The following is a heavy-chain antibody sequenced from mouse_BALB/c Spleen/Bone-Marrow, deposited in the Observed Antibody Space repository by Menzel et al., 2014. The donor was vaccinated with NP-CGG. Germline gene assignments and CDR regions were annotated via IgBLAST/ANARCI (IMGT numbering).Heavy chain of an antibody. J-gene: IGHJ4*01. V-gene: IGHV2-5-1*01. CDR3: AIDGYYAMDY. CDR2: IWRGGGT. D-gene: IGHD2-3*01. CDR1: GFSLISYG. Sequence: VKLMESGPSLVQPSQSLSITCTVSGFSLISYGVHWVRQSPGKGLECLGVIWRGGGTDYNAAFMSRLSITKDNSKSQVFFKMNSLQADDTAIYYCAIDGYYAMDYWGQGTSVTVSS.